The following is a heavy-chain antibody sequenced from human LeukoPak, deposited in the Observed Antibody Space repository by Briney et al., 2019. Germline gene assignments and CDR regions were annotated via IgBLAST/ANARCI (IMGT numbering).Heavy chain of an antibody. Sequence: GGSLRLSCAASGFTFSNYWMSWVRQAPGKGLEWVANMKEDGSEKNYVDSVKGRFTISRDNSKNTLYLQMNSLRAEDTAVYYCAKALSGAAAADYWGQGTLVTVSS. CDR3: AKALSGAAAADY. D-gene: IGHD6-13*01. V-gene: IGHV3-7*01. CDR1: GFTFSNYW. CDR2: MKEDGSEK. J-gene: IGHJ4*02.